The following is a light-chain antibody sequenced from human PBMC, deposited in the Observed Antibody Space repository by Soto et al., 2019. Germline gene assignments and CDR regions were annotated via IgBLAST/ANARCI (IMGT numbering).Light chain of an antibody. V-gene: IGLV1-44*01. Sequence: QSVLTQPPSASQTPGQRVTISCSGGSSNIGSSSVNWYQQVPGTAPKLLIYSNNQRPSGVPDLFSGSKSGTSASLAISGLQSEDEANYYCAAWDDSLNGVLFGGGTKLTVL. CDR2: SNN. CDR1: SSNIGSSS. CDR3: AAWDDSLNGVL. J-gene: IGLJ2*01.